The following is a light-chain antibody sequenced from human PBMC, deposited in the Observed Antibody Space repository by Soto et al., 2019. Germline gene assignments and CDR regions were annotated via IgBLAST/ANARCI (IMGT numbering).Light chain of an antibody. V-gene: IGKV3-20*01. CDR1: QSVTNNY. CDR2: DAF. CDR3: LLCAHSPLT. Sequence: EIVLTQSPGTLSLSPGERATLSCRASQSVTNNYVAWYQQKPGQPPRLLIHDAFNRATGIPDRFSGSGSGTDFTLTISRLEPEDFAVYYCLLCAHSPLTFGQGTKVDIK. J-gene: IGKJ1*01.